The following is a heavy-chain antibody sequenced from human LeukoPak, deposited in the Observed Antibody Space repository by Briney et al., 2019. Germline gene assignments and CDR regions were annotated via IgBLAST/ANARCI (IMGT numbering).Heavy chain of an antibody. J-gene: IGHJ4*02. Sequence: PGGSLRLSCAASGFTFSSYAMGWVRQAPGQGLEWVSTIRGSGGDIYYADSVKGRFTISRDNSKNTLHLQMNSLRAEDTAVYYCAKKGPTMIPGNYFDYWGQGTLVTVSS. CDR2: IRGSGGDI. CDR1: GFTFSSYA. CDR3: AKKGPTMIPGNYFDY. V-gene: IGHV3-23*01. D-gene: IGHD3-22*01.